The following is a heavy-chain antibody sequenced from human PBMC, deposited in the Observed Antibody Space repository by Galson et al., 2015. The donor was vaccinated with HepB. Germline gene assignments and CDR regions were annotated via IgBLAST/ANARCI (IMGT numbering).Heavy chain of an antibody. Sequence: SVKVSCKASGYTFTSYAMDWVRQAPGEGLEWMGWINTNTGNPTYAQGFTGRFVFSLDTSVSTAYLQISSLKAEDTAVYYCARDGWEPLPDYWGQGTLVTVSS. V-gene: IGHV7-4-1*02. J-gene: IGHJ4*02. D-gene: IGHD1-26*01. CDR3: ARDGWEPLPDY. CDR2: INTNTGNP. CDR1: GYTFTSYA.